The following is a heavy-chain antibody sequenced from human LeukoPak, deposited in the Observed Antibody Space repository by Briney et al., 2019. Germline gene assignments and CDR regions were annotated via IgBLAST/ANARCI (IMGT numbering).Heavy chain of an antibody. CDR2: IYYSGST. CDR3: AREFSYSSSWYSGSDFYYYYMDV. V-gene: IGHV4-59*01. Sequence: SETLSLTCTVSGGPISSFYWSWIRQPPAKGPEWIGNIYYSGSTNYNPSLKSRVTISVDTSKKQFSLKLSSVTAADTAVYYCAREFSYSSSWYSGSDFYYYYMDVWGKGTTVTVSS. J-gene: IGHJ6*03. CDR1: GGPISSFY. D-gene: IGHD6-13*01.